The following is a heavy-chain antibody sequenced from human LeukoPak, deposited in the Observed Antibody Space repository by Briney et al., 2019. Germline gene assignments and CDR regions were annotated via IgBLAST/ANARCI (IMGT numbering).Heavy chain of an antibody. V-gene: IGHV4-4*09. CDR3: ARGPAATGDWFDP. D-gene: IGHD2-2*01. CDR1: SGSSNNYY. J-gene: IGHJ5*02. Sequence: PSETLSLTCTVSSGSSNNYYWSWIRQPPGKGWEGIGYLYTRGRTNYNPSLKSRVTISVDTSKNQFSLKLSSVTAADTAVYDCARGPAATGDWFDPWGQGTLVTVSS. CDR2: LYTRGRT.